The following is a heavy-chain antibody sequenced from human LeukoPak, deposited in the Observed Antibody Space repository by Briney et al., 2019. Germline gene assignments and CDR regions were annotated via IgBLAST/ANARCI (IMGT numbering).Heavy chain of an antibody. CDR3: ARGSGLPDSNGFHYFDY. CDR1: GYTFTSYY. CDR2: INPNSGAT. Sequence: ASVKVSCESSGYTFTSYYIHWVRQAPGQGLEWMGWINPNSGATTSAQKFHDTLTMTRDTSINTAYMELRWLRSVDTAVYLCARGSGLPDSNGFHYFDYWGQGTLDTVSS. V-gene: IGHV1-2*02. D-gene: IGHD3-22*01. J-gene: IGHJ4*02.